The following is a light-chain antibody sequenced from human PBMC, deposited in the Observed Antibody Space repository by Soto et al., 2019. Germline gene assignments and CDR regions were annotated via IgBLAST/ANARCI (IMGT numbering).Light chain of an antibody. Sequence: DIQMTQSPSSVSASVGDRVTITCRASQSISSWLAWYQQKPGKAPKLLIYDASSLESGVPSRFSGSGSGTEFTLTISSLQPDDFATYYCQQYNSYWTFGQGTKVDIK. J-gene: IGKJ1*01. CDR3: QQYNSYWT. CDR2: DAS. CDR1: QSISSW. V-gene: IGKV1-5*01.